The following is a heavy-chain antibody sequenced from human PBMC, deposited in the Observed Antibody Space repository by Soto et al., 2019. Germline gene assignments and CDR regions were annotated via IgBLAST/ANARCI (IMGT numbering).Heavy chain of an antibody. V-gene: IGHV3-30-3*01. D-gene: IGHD3-10*01. J-gene: IGHJ4*02. CDR3: AREGSLVGGAPFDY. CDR2: ISEDGTYK. CDR1: GFTFSDYA. Sequence: GGSLRLSCAASGFTFSDYAMDWVRQAPGKGLEWVAVISEDGTYKYYADSVKGRFTISRDNSKDTLYLQMITLRAEDTAVYYCAREGSLVGGAPFDYWGQGALVTVSS.